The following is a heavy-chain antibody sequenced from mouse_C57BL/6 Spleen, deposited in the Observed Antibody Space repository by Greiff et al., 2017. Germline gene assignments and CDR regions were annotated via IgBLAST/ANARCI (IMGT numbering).Heavy chain of an antibody. CDR2: IYPRSGNT. J-gene: IGHJ3*01. V-gene: IGHV1-81*01. Sequence: VQLQQSGAELARPGASVKLSCKASGYTFTSYGISWVQQTTGQGLEWIGEIYPRSGNTYYNEKFKGKATLPADKSSSTAYMELRSLTSEDSAVYFCAREGAVSFAYGGQGTLVTVSA. CDR1: GYTFTSYG. CDR3: AREGAVSFAY. D-gene: IGHD3-3*01.